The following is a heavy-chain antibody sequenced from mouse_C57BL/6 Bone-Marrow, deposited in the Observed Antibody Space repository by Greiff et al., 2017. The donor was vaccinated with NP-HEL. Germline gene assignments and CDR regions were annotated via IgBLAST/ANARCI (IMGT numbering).Heavy chain of an antibody. V-gene: IGHV14-3*01. J-gene: IGHJ4*01. CDR3: ARDPYDYPYYYAMDY. CDR2: IDPANGNT. Sequence: VHVKQSVAELVRPGASVKLSCTASGYNIKNTYMHWVKQRPEQGLEWIGRIDPANGNTKYAPKFQGKATITADTSSNTAYLQLSSLTSEDTAIYYCARDPYDYPYYYAMDYWGQGTSVTVSS. CDR1: GYNIKNTY. D-gene: IGHD2-4*01.